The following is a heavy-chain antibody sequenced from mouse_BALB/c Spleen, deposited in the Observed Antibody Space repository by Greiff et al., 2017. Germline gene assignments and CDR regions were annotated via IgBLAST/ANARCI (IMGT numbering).Heavy chain of an antibody. CDR2: IYPGDGDT. D-gene: IGHD4-1*01. CDR1: GYAFSSYW. Sequence: VQLQQSGAELVRPGSSVKISCKASGYAFSSYWMNWVKQRPGQGLEWIGQIYPGDGDTNYNGKFKGKATLTADNSSSTAYMQLSSLTSEDSAVYFCARVIWDGAMDYWGQGTSVTVSS. J-gene: IGHJ4*01. CDR3: ARVIWDGAMDY. V-gene: IGHV1-80*01.